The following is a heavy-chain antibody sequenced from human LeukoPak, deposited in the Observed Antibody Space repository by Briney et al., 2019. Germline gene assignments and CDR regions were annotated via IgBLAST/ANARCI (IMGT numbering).Heavy chain of an antibody. CDR2: IYYSGST. V-gene: IGHV4-39*07. Sequence: SETLSLTCTVSGGSISSSSHYWGWIRQPPGKGLEWIGSIYYSGSTYYNPSLKSRVTISVDTSKNQFSLKLSSVTAADTAVYYCARGGQQLEIDYRGQGTLVTVSS. CDR3: ARGGQQLEIDY. J-gene: IGHJ4*02. CDR1: GGSISSSSHY. D-gene: IGHD6-13*01.